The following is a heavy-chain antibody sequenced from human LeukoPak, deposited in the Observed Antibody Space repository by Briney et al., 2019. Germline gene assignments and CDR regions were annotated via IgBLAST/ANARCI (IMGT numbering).Heavy chain of an antibody. V-gene: IGHV1-69*13. CDR1: GGTFSTYS. Sequence: SVKVSCKASGGTFSTYSTSWVRPAPGHGLEWMGGVISVFGTSVYAQKFQDRVTITADESTSTAYMELRSLRSDDTGVYYCARSGTPYANYYFDDWGQGTLVTVSS. CDR2: VISVFGTS. D-gene: IGHD4/OR15-4a*01. J-gene: IGHJ4*02. CDR3: ARSGTPYANYYFDD.